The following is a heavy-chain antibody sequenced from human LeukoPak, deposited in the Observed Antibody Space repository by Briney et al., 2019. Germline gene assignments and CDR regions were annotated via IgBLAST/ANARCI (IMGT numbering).Heavy chain of an antibody. J-gene: IGHJ6*02. Sequence: GGSLRLSRVASEFNFNYVWMNWVRQAPGKGLEWVGRIRTYVDNEKTDYAAPVKGRFTISRDDSKATLYLRMNNLKNEDSAVYYCTTERNWELLRPYGMNIWGQGTTVTVSS. V-gene: IGHV3-15*01. D-gene: IGHD7-27*01. CDR3: TTERNWELLRPYGMNI. CDR1: EFNFNYVW. CDR2: IRTYVDNEKT.